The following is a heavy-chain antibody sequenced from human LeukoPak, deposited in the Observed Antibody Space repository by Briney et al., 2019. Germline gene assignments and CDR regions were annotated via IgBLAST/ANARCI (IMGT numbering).Heavy chain of an antibody. CDR3: ARRGEAMDPFDY. Sequence: GESLNISCQVSGYIFTNYWIGWVRQMPGKGLEWMGIIYPGDSDTRYSPSFQGQVTISADKSINTAYLQWSSLKASDTAIYYCARRGEAMDPFDYWGQGTLVTVSS. D-gene: IGHD5-18*01. J-gene: IGHJ4*02. V-gene: IGHV5-51*01. CDR1: GYIFTNYW. CDR2: IYPGDSDT.